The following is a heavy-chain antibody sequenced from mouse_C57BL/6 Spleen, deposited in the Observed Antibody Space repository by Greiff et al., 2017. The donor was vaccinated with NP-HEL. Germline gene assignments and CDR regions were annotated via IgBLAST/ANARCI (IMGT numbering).Heavy chain of an antibody. V-gene: IGHV1-59*01. J-gene: IGHJ4*01. Sequence: QVQLQQPGAELVRPGTSVKLSCKASGYTFTSYWMHWVKQRPGQGLEWIGVIDPSDSYTNYNQKFKGKATLTVDTSSSTAYMQLSSLTSEDSAVYYCARSGNSYAMDYWGQGTSVTVSS. CDR1: GYTFTSYW. D-gene: IGHD2-1*01. CDR3: ARSGNSYAMDY. CDR2: IDPSDSYT.